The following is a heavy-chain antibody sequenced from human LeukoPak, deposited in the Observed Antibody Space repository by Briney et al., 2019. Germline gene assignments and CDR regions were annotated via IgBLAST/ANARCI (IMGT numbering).Heavy chain of an antibody. J-gene: IGHJ3*01. CDR3: AHYYDSRGVGAFDX. V-gene: IGHV4-4*07. CDR2: IYTSGST. CDR1: GGSISSYY. Sequence: SETLSLTCTVSGGSISSYYWSWIRQPARKGLEWIGRIYTSGSTNYNPSLKSRVTMSVDTSKNQFSLKLSSVTAADTAVYYCAHYYDSRGVGAFDXWGQGXMVTV. D-gene: IGHD3-22*01.